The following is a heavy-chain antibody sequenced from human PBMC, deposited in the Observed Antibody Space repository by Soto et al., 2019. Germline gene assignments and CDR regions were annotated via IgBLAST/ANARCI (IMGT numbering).Heavy chain of an antibody. D-gene: IGHD3-3*01. Sequence: ASVKVSCKASGGTFSSYAISWVRQAPGQGLEWMGGIIPIFGTANYAQKFQGRVTITADESTSTAYMELSSLRSEDTAVYYCASGHYDFWSGYLSRRYYYGMDVWGQGTTVTVSS. V-gene: IGHV1-69*13. CDR2: IIPIFGTA. CDR3: ASGHYDFWSGYLSRRYYYGMDV. J-gene: IGHJ6*02. CDR1: GGTFSSYA.